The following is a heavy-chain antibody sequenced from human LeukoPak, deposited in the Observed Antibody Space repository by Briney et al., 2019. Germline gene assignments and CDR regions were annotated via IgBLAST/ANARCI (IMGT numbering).Heavy chain of an antibody. Sequence: GGSLRLSCAASGFTFDDYGMSWVRQAPGKGLEWVSGINWNGGSTGYADSVKGRFTISRDNAKKSLYLQMNSLRAEDTALYYCARLPTYCSSTSCYTSYYMDVWGKGTTVTVSS. D-gene: IGHD2-2*02. CDR1: GFTFDDYG. J-gene: IGHJ6*03. CDR3: ARLPTYCSSTSCYTSYYMDV. V-gene: IGHV3-20*04. CDR2: INWNGGST.